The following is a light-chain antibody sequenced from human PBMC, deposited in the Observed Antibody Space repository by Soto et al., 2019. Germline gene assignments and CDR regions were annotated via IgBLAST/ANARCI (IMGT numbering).Light chain of an antibody. CDR1: SSDVCGYNF. CDR3: SSYTLRNTLVL. CDR2: EVS. J-gene: IGLJ3*02. Sequence: QSVLTQPASVSGSPGQSITISCTGTSSDVCGYNFVSWYQQHPGKAPRLIIYEVSSRPSGVSYRFSGSKSGNTASLTISGLQAEDEADYYCSSYTLRNTLVLFGGGTKVTVL. V-gene: IGLV2-14*01.